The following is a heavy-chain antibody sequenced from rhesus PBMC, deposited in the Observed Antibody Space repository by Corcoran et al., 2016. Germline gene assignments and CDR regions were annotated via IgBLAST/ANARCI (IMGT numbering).Heavy chain of an antibody. CDR3: TIRGNSGSYYFDY. D-gene: IGHD6-25*01. CDR2: ISSTSNYI. V-gene: IGHV3S16*01. J-gene: IGHJ4*01. CDR1: GSTFRSYG. Sequence: ESQLVESGGGLVQPVGSLRLSCSSSGSTFRSYGCSWVRQAPGKGLKWVSSISSTSNYISYADSVKGRFTVSRDNAKNSLSLQMHSLRAEDTALYYCTIRGNSGSYYFDYWGQGVLVTVSS.